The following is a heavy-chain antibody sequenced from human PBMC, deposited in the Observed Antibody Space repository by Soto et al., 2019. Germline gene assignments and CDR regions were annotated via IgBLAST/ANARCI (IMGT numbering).Heavy chain of an antibody. D-gene: IGHD3-16*01. CDR3: AKEGGLSGGDYISSSYYFDY. CDR2: ISYDGSNT. J-gene: IGHJ4*02. CDR1: GFTFSSYG. Sequence: QVQLVESGGGVVQPGRSLRLSCVASGFTFSSYGMHWVRQAPGKGLEWVAIISYDGSNTYYADSVKGRFTISRDNSKNTRELQMNSLRAEDTPVQYWAKEGGLSGGDYISSSYYFDYWGQGTLFTDAS. V-gene: IGHV3-30*18.